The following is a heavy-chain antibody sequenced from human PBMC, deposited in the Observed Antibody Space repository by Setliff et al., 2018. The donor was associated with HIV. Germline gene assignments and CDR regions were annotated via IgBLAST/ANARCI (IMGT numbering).Heavy chain of an antibody. CDR2: IHYSGST. Sequence: SETLSLTCAVSGGSISSGGYSWSWIRQSPGKGLEWIGYIHYSGSTYYNPSLKSRVTISVDKSKNQFSLRVPSVTVGDTAVYYCVAGGASMYQFDYWGQGTLVTVSS. CDR1: GGSISSGGYS. V-gene: IGHV4-30-2*06. J-gene: IGHJ4*02. CDR3: VAGGASMYQFDY. D-gene: IGHD2-2*01.